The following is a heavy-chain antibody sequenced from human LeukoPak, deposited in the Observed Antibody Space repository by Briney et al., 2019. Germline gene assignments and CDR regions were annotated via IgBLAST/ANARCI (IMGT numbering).Heavy chain of an antibody. V-gene: IGHV5-51*01. J-gene: IGHJ5*02. Sequence: GASLQISCEGSGSSFTSYWIGWVRQLPGKGLEWMGIIYPGDSDTRYSPSFQGQVTISADKSISPSYLQWSSLKASDTAMYYCASSSSSSGWFDPWGQGTLVTVSS. D-gene: IGHD6-6*01. CDR2: IYPGDSDT. CDR1: GSSFTSYW. CDR3: ASSSSSSGWFDP.